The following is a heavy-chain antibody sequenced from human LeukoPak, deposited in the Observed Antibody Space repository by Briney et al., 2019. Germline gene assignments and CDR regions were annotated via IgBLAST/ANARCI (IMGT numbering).Heavy chain of an antibody. V-gene: IGHV3-53*01. Sequence: GGSLRLSCAASGFTVSSNYMSWVRQAPGKGLEWVSVIYSGGSTYYADSAKGRFTISGDNSKNTLYLQMNSLRAEDTAVYYCARAEGSGSYFGYWGQGTLVTVSS. J-gene: IGHJ4*02. CDR3: ARAEGSGSYFGY. D-gene: IGHD3-10*01. CDR2: IYSGGST. CDR1: GFTVSSNY.